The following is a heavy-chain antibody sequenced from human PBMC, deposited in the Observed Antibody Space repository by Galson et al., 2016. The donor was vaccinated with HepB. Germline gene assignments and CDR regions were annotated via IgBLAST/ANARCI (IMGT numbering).Heavy chain of an antibody. CDR3: ARRHEYCPPVGCWVDD. Sequence: SLRLSCAASGLTFSGYGMHWVRQAPGKGLEWVAADSMDGRRKFYADSVKGRFTISRDNSNNMLFLQMSSLTEDDTAGYYCARRHEYCPPVGCWVDDWGQGTLVSVSS. CDR1: GLTFSGYG. D-gene: IGHD2/OR15-2a*01. J-gene: IGHJ4*02. CDR2: DSMDGRRK. V-gene: IGHV3-30*03.